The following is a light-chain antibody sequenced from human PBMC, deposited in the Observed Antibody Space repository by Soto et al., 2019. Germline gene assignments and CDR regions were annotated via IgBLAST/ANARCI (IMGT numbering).Light chain of an antibody. J-gene: IGLJ2*01. CDR3: QVWASSSDHVV. Sequence: SYELTQPPSVSVAPGQTARITCGGKDIGSKSVHWYQQKPGQSPVLVDYDDSDRPSGIPERFSGSKSGNTATLTISRVEAGDEADYYCQVWASSSDHVVFGGGTKLTVL. CDR2: DDS. V-gene: IGLV3-21*02. CDR1: DIGSKS.